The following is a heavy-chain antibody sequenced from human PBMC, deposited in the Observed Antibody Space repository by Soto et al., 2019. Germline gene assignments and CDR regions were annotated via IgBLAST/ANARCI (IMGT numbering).Heavy chain of an antibody. CDR3: ARFRGSGWHRGYFDS. J-gene: IGHJ4*02. CDR1: GFTFSDYY. CDR2: ISSNSSYI. V-gene: IGHV3-11*03. D-gene: IGHD6-19*01. Sequence: PGGSLRLSCVASGFTFSDYYMSWVRQAPGKGLEWVSDISSNSSYIKYADSVKGRFSISRDNAKNSVYLQMNSLRAEDTAVYYCARFRGSGWHRGYFDSWVQGTLVTVS.